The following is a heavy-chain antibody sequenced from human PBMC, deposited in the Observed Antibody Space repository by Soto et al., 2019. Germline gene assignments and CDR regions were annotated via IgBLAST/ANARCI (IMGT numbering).Heavy chain of an antibody. CDR3: ARDSPAVAGLFDY. CDR2: IWYDGSNK. D-gene: IGHD6-19*01. J-gene: IGHJ4*02. V-gene: IGHV3-33*01. CDR1: GFTFSSYG. Sequence: XGSLRLSCAASGFTFSSYGMHWVRQAPGKGLEWVAVIWYDGSNKYYADSVKGRFTISRDNSKNTLYLQMNSLRAEDTAVYYCARDSPAVAGLFDYWGQGTLVTVSS.